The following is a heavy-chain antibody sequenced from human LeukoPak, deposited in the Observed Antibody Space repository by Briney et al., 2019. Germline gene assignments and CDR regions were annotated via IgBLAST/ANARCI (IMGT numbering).Heavy chain of an antibody. CDR2: IYSSGNT. CDR1: GFSVSSNH. D-gene: IGHD6-13*01. CDR3: ARDGYRIAGASIDY. J-gene: IGHJ4*02. Sequence: GGSLRLSCAASGFSVSSNHMSWVRQAPGKGLEWVSVIYSSGNTHYADSVKGRFTISRDNSKNTLYLQMNSLRAEDTAVYYCARDGYRIAGASIDYWGQGTLVTVSS. V-gene: IGHV3-66*01.